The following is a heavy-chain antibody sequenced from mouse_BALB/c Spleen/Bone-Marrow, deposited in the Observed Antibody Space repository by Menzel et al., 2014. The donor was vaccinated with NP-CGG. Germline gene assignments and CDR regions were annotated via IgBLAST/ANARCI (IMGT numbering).Heavy chain of an antibody. V-gene: IGHV7-3*02. J-gene: IGHJ1*01. CDR3: ARDENVGIYWYFDV. Sequence: EVKLVESGGGLVQPGGSLRLSCAASGFTFTDYYMSWVRQPPGKALEWLGFIRNKANGYTTYYSASVKGRFTISRDNSQSILYPQMNTLRAEDSATYYCARDENVGIYWYFDVWGAGTTVTVSS. CDR1: GFTFTDYY. CDR2: IRNKANGYTT.